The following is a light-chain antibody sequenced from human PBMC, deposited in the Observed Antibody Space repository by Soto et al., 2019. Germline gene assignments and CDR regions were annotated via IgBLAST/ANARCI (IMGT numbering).Light chain of an antibody. CDR1: HSISNY. Sequence: DIQMTQSPTSLSASVGDRVTITCRASHSISNYLNWYQQKPGKAPKLLIHAASYLQSGVPSRFSGSGSGTDFTLTISSLQPEDFAIYSCQQSYSTPYTFGQGTKLDIK. V-gene: IGKV1-39*01. CDR2: AAS. CDR3: QQSYSTPYT. J-gene: IGKJ2*01.